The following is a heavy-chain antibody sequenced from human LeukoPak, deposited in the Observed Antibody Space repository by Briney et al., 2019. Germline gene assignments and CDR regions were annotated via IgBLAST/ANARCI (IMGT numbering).Heavy chain of an antibody. CDR2: ISYDGSSK. CDR1: GFTFSDHP. D-gene: IGHD6-13*01. CDR3: AKDNEEQQLVPNAFDI. Sequence: GGSLRLSCAASGFTFSDHPLHWVRQAPGKGLEWVTLISYDGSSKYYADSVKGRFTISRDNAKNSLYLQMNSLRAEDTAVYYCAKDNEEQQLVPNAFDIWGQGTMVTVSS. J-gene: IGHJ3*02. V-gene: IGHV3-30-3*01.